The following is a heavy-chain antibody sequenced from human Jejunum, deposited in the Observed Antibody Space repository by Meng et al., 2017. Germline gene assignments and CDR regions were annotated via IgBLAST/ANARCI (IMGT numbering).Heavy chain of an antibody. J-gene: IGHJ4*02. CDR1: GYTFSSYC. CDR3: ARHGSGSPSRRAYAGGLEFDY. V-gene: IGHV5-51*01. Sequence: GGSLRLSCKASGYTFSSYCISWVRQMPGKGLEWMGTIYPDDSETRYSPSFQGHVSISGDKSIATAYLRWSSLRASDTDINYCARHGSGSPSRRAYAGGLEFDYWGQGTLVTVSS. D-gene: IGHD1-26*01. CDR2: IYPDDSET.